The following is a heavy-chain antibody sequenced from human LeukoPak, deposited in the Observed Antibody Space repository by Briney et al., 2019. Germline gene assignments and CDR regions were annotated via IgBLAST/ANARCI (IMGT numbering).Heavy chain of an antibody. CDR2: INHSGST. CDR3: ARLREYDFWSGYYTLGILDY. Sequence: PSETLSLTCAVYGGSSSGYYWSWIRQPPGKGLEWIGEINHSGSTNYNPSLKSRVTISVDTSKNQFSLKLSSVTAADTAVYYCARLREYDFWSGYYTLGILDYWGQGTLVTVSS. CDR1: GGSSSGYY. V-gene: IGHV4-34*01. J-gene: IGHJ4*02. D-gene: IGHD3-3*01.